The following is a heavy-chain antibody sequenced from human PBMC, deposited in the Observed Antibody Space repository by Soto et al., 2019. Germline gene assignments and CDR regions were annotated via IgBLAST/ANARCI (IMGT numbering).Heavy chain of an antibody. V-gene: IGHV1-2*04. Sequence: ASVKVSCKASGYTFTGYYMHGVRQAPGQGLEWMGWINPNSGGTNYAQKFQGWVTVTRDTSISTAYMELSRLRSDDTAVYYCARGGVVRGVITGTYYYYMDVWGKGTKVTVSS. J-gene: IGHJ6*03. CDR3: ARGGVVRGVITGTYYYYMDV. CDR1: GYTFTGYY. CDR2: INPNSGGT. D-gene: IGHD3-10*01.